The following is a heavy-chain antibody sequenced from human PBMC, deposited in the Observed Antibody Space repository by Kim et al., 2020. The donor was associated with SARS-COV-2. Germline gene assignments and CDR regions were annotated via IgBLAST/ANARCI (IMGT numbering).Heavy chain of an antibody. CDR2: INHSGST. V-gene: IGHV4-34*01. J-gene: IGHJ4*02. CDR3: AREGVVVAAKYFDY. D-gene: IGHD2-15*01. Sequence: SETLSLTCAVYGGSFSGYYWSWIRQPPGKGLEWIGEINHSGSTNYNPSLKSRVTISVDTSKNQFSLKLSSVTAADTAVYYCAREGVVVAAKYFDYWGQGTLVTVSS. CDR1: GGSFSGYY.